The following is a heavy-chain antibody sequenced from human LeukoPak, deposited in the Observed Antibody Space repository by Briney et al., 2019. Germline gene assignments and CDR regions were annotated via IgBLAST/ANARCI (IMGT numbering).Heavy chain of an antibody. V-gene: IGHV7-4-1*02. CDR2: INTNTGNP. D-gene: IGHD3-16*02. CDR1: GYTFTSYA. J-gene: IGHJ4*02. Sequence: GASVKVSCKASGYTFTSYAMNWVRQAPGQGLKWMGWINTNTGNPTYAQGFTGRFVFSLDTSVSTAYLQISSLKAEDTAVYYCARDTPARYRRFSFDYWGQGTLVTVSS. CDR3: ARDTPARYRRFSFDY.